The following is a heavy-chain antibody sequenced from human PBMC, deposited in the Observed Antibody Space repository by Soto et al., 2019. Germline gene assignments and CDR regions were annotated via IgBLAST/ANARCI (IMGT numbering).Heavy chain of an antibody. CDR1: GGSISRSSYY. V-gene: IGHV4-39*02. Sequence: VTISLTCTVSGGSISRSSYYWGWKRQPPGKGLEWIGSIYYSGSTYYNPSLKSRVTIPVDTSNNHFSLKLSSVTAADTAVYYCVSSPTYYYGSGSYYSDDYWGQGTLVTVSS. J-gene: IGHJ4*02. CDR3: VSSPTYYYGSGSYYSDDY. D-gene: IGHD3-10*01. CDR2: IYYSGST.